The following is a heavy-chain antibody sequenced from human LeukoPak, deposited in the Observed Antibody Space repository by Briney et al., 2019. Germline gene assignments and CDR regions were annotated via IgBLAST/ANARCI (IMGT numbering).Heavy chain of an antibody. CDR2: ISSSGTGT. CDR1: GFTFITYV. J-gene: IGHJ5*01. Sequence: GGSLTLSCAATGFTFITYVCAWLRQAPGKGLEWVSAISSSGTGTYYADSVKGRFTVSRDNSKNTLYLQMNSLRAEDTAVYSCVRGGGTIYFGGGRGSLGDS. CDR3: VRGGGTIYFGGGRGSLGDS. D-gene: IGHD3-16*01. V-gene: IGHV3-23*01.